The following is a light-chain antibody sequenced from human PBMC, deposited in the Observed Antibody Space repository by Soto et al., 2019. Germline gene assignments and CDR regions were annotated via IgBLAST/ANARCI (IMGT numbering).Light chain of an antibody. CDR1: QRINIY. CDR2: SAS. V-gene: IGKV1-39*01. Sequence: DIQMTQSPSSLSTSIGYRVTITCGASQRINIYLNWYRQKPGKAPELLIYSASNLQSGVPSRFSGSGSGTDFALTISGLKSEDFATYYCQQSFSTPTFGQGTRLEIK. J-gene: IGKJ5*01. CDR3: QQSFSTPT.